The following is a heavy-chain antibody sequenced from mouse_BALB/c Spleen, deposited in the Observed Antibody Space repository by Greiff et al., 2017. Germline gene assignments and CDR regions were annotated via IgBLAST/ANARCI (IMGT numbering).Heavy chain of an antibody. J-gene: IGHJ3*01. CDR3: ARGGVYDGYQAWFAY. Sequence: EVQRVESGGGLVQPGGSRKLSCAASGFTFSSFGMHWVRQAPEKGLEWVAYISSGSSTIYYADTVKGRFTISRDNPKNTLFLQMTSLRSEDTAMYYCARGGVYDGYQAWFAYWGQGTLVTVSA. CDR1: GFTFSSFG. V-gene: IGHV5-17*02. CDR2: ISSGSSTI. D-gene: IGHD2-3*01.